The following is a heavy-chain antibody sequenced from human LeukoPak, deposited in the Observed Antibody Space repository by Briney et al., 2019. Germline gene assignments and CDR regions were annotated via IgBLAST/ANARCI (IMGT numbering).Heavy chain of an antibody. Sequence: SETLSLTCAVYGGSFSGYLWSWIRQPPGKWLGWIAEINDSASTNYNSSLKSRVTISLDTSKNQCCLKLSSVTAADTAVYYCARGRGSSGWYYWGQGTLVTVSS. CDR2: INDSAST. J-gene: IGHJ4*02. CDR1: GGSFSGYL. D-gene: IGHD6-19*01. V-gene: IGHV4-34*01. CDR3: ARGRGSSGWYY.